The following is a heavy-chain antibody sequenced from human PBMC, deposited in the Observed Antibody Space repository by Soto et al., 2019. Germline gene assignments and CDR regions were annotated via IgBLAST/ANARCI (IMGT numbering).Heavy chain of an antibody. CDR2: IYYTGST. D-gene: IGHD4-17*01. V-gene: IGHV4-30-4*01. J-gene: IGHJ6*02. CDR3: ARIHFGDEPSYYYYGMDV. Sequence: QGQLQESGQGVVKPSQTLSLTCTVSGGSFSSGDYYWSWVRQPPGKGLEWIGYIYYTGSTFNNPSLKSRVSISIDTSKTQFSLKLSSVTAADTAVYYCARIHFGDEPSYYYYGMDVWGQGTTVTVSS. CDR1: GGSFSSGDYY.